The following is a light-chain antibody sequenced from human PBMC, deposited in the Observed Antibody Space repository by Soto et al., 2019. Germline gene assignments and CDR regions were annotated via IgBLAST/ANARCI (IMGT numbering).Light chain of an antibody. J-gene: IGKJ5*01. Sequence: IVVTQCPATLSVSPWERYTPSCRAIPRVSSYLAWYQQQPGQAPQILLYDASNRATGIPARFSGSGSATAFTPTTSSIEHADYVVYYCHQRSNWPPIAVGPGTRLEIK. CDR1: PRVSSY. CDR3: HQRSNWPPIA. CDR2: DAS. V-gene: IGKV3-11*01.